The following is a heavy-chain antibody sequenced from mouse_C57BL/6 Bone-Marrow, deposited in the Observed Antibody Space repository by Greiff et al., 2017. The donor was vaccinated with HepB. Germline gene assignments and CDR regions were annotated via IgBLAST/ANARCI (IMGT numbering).Heavy chain of an antibody. CDR1: GFTFSSYA. J-gene: IGHJ3*01. D-gene: IGHD1-3*01. CDR3: ARPKPWFAY. V-gene: IGHV5-4*01. Sequence: EVQVVESGGGLVKPGGSLKLSCAASGFTFSSYAMSWVRQTPEKRLEWVATISDGGSYTYYPDNVKGRFTISRDNAKNNLYLQMSHLKSEDTAMYYCARPKPWFAYWGQGTLVTVSA. CDR2: ISDGGSYT.